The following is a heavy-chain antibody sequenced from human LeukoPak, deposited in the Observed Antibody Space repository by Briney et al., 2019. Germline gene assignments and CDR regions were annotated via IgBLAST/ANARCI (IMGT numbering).Heavy chain of an antibody. CDR2: IFYSGST. J-gene: IGHJ3*02. Sequence: SETLSLTCNVSGGSISSYYWSWIRQPPGKGPEWLGYIFYSGSTNFNPSLKSRVTILVDTSKNQFSLKLSSVTAADTAVYYCARHGGGGHAFDIWGQGTMVTVSS. CDR3: ARHGGGGHAFDI. CDR1: GGSISSYY. V-gene: IGHV4-59*08. D-gene: IGHD3-10*01.